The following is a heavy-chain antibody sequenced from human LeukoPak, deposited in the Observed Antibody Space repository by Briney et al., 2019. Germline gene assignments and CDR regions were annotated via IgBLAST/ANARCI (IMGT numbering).Heavy chain of an antibody. J-gene: IGHJ4*02. Sequence: SVKVSCKASGGTFSSYAISWVRQAPGQGLEWMGGIIPIFGTADYAQKFQGRVTITADESTSTAYMELSSLRSEDTAVYYCASGVSCGRTSCRIPFDYWGQGTLVTVSS. CDR3: ASGVSCGRTSCRIPFDY. CDR1: GGTFSSYA. D-gene: IGHD2-2*01. V-gene: IGHV1-69*01. CDR2: IIPIFGTA.